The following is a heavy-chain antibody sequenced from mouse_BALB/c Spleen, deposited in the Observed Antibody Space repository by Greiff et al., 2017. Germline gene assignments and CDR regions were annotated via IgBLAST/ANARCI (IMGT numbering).Heavy chain of an antibody. CDR2: IDPYDSET. J-gene: IGHJ4*01. D-gene: IGHD2-4*01. CDR1: GYTFTSYW. CDR3: AGLYDYDGTGYAMDY. V-gene: IGHV1-74*01. Sequence: QVHVKQPGAELVRPGASVKLSCKASGYTFTSYWMNWVKQRPEQGLEWIGRIDPYDSETHYNQKFKDKAILTVDKSSSTAYMQLSSLTSEDSAVYYCAGLYDYDGTGYAMDYWGQGTSVTVSS.